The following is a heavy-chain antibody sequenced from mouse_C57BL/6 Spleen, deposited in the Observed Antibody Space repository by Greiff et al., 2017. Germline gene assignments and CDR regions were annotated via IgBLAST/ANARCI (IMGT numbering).Heavy chain of an antibody. CDR2: IWRGGST. CDR1: GFSLTSYG. Sequence: QVQLQQSGPGLVQPSQSLSITCTVSGFSLTSYGVHWVRQSPGKGLEWLGVIWRGGSTDYNAAFMSRLSITKDNSKSQVFFKMNSLQADDTAIYYCAKNSIYYGSSYDWYFDVWGTGTTVTVSS. CDR3: AKNSIYYGSSYDWYFDV. J-gene: IGHJ1*03. D-gene: IGHD1-1*01. V-gene: IGHV2-5*01.